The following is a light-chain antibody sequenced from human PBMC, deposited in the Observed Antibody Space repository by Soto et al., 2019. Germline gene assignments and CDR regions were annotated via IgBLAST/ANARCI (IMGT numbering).Light chain of an antibody. J-gene: IGKJ5*01. V-gene: IGKV3D-20*02. CDR1: QSISSTY. CDR3: QQRRNWPPIT. CDR2: GAS. Sequence: EIVLTQSPGTLSLSPGERATLSCRASQSISSTYLAWYQQKPGQAPRLLIDGASSRATGIPDRFSGGGSGTDFTLTISRLEPEDFAVYYCQQRRNWPPITFGQGTRLEIK.